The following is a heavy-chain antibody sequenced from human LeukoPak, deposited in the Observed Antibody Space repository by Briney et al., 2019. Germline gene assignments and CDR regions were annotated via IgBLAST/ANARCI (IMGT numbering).Heavy chain of an antibody. J-gene: IGHJ4*02. CDR1: GVTFSHSF. V-gene: IGHV3-72*01. D-gene: IGHD6-13*01. CDR3: ATSSWYRLAY. Sequence: GGTLRLSCASSGVTFSHSFMSWVRRARGKGLEWVGRSRNKADSYTAEYAASVKGRFTISRDESKNSLYLQISSLETEDAAVYYCATSSWYRLAYWGQGSPVTVSS. CDR2: SRNKADSYTA.